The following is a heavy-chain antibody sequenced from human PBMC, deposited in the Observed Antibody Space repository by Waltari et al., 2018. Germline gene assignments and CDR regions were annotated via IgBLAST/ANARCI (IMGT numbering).Heavy chain of an antibody. V-gene: IGHV3-9*01. CDR2: IYADGSGK. D-gene: IGHD1-26*01. CDR1: GFTLENYA. J-gene: IGHJ4*02. Sequence: EVQLVESGGGLVQPGRSLKLSCATSGFTLENYAMHWVRQAPGKGLEWVAGIYADGSGKGYADSVKGRFTSSRDNAKNSLYLEMNSLSAEDTAFYYCAKDGDEKVGFFFDYWGQGMQVTVSS. CDR3: AKDGDEKVGFFFDY.